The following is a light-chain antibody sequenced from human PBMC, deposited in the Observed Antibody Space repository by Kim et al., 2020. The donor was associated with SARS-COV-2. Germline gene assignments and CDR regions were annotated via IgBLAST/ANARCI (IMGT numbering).Light chain of an antibody. Sequence: SVSPGERATLSCRASQSVSSNLAWYQQKPGQAPRLLIYGASTRATGIPARFSGSGSGTEFTLTNSSLQSEDFAVYYCQQYNNWLTFGGGTKVDSK. CDR1: QSVSSN. CDR2: GAS. J-gene: IGKJ4*01. V-gene: IGKV3-15*01. CDR3: QQYNNWLT.